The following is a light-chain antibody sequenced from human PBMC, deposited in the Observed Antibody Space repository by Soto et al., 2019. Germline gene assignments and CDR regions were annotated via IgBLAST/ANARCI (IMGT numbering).Light chain of an antibody. Sequence: QTVVTQEPSFSVSPGGTVTLTCGLSSGSVSTSHFPNWYQQTLGQPPRTLIYGTKTRSSGVPDRFSGSILGIRAALTITGAQADDESDYYCVLYVGSGIWVFGGGTKLTVL. J-gene: IGLJ3*02. CDR1: SGSVSTSHF. CDR2: GTK. V-gene: IGLV8-61*01. CDR3: VLYVGSGIWV.